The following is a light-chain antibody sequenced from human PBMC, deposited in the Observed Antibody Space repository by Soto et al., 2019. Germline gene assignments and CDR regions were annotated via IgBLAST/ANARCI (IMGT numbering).Light chain of an antibody. Sequence: QSVLTQPPSASGTPGQRVTISCSGSSSNIGSFDVYWYQQLPGTAPKVLIYRNYQRPSGVPDRFSASKSGTSASLAISGLRSEDEADYYCAAWDDSLSGRVFGGGTQLTVL. V-gene: IGLV1-47*01. CDR2: RNY. CDR3: AAWDDSLSGRV. CDR1: SSNIGSFD. J-gene: IGLJ3*02.